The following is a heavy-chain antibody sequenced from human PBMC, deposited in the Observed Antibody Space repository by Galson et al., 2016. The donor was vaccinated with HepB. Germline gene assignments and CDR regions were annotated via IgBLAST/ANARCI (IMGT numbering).Heavy chain of an antibody. CDR1: GYSFTDYY. J-gene: IGHJ4*02. V-gene: IGHV1-46*01. Sequence: SVKVSCKASGYSFTDYYIHWVRQAPEQGLEWMGIINPSGGSTSYAQKFQGRVTMTRDTSTSTAYMELSSLRSEDTAIYYCARASKRLIMILEDDYWGQGTLVTGSS. CDR2: INPSGGST. CDR3: ARASKRLIMILEDDY. D-gene: IGHD3-16*01.